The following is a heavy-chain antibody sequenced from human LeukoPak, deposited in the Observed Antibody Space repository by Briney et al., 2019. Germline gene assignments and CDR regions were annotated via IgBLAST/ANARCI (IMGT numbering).Heavy chain of an antibody. Sequence: PGGSLRLSCAASGFTFSSYAMSWVRQAPGKGLEWVAVISYDGSNKYYADSVKGRFTISRDNSKNTLYLQMNSLRSEDTAVYYCARDPVETAMIEGDYWGQGTLVTVSS. CDR3: ARDPVETAMIEGDY. CDR2: ISYDGSNK. J-gene: IGHJ4*02. CDR1: GFTFSSYA. V-gene: IGHV3-30-3*01. D-gene: IGHD5-18*01.